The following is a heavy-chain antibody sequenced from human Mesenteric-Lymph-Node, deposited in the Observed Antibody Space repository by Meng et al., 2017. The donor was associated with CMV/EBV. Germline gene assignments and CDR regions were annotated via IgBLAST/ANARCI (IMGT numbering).Heavy chain of an antibody. CDR1: GGSISSYY. V-gene: IGHV4-4*07. D-gene: IGHD2-2*02. J-gene: IGHJ4*02. Sequence: SETLSLTCTVSGGSISSYYWSWIRQPAGKGLEWIGRIYTSGSTNYNPSLKSRVSISLDTSKNQFSLKLSSVTAADTAVYYCAREALYCSSPSCYRYYFNYWGQGTLVTVSS. CDR3: AREALYCSSPSCYRYYFNY. CDR2: IYTSGST.